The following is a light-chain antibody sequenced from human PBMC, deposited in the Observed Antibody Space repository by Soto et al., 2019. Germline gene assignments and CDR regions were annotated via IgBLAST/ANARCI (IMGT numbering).Light chain of an antibody. Sequence: DIQVTQSPSSLSASVGDRVTITCRASQNIFTYLNWYQQRPGQAPNLLIYATSNLQSGVPSRFSGSGSGTDFTLTISSLQPEDFATYYCQHSYSSPTFG. CDR2: ATS. V-gene: IGKV1-39*01. CDR3: QHSYSSPT. J-gene: IGKJ2*01. CDR1: QNIFTY.